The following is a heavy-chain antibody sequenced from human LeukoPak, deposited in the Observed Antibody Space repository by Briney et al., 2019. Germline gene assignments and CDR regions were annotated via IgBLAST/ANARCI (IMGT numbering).Heavy chain of an antibody. CDR2: INPNSGGT. J-gene: IGHJ6*02. Sequence: ASVKVSCKASGYTFTGYYMHWVRQAPGQGLEWMGWINPNSGGTNYAQKFQGRVTMTRDTSISTAYMELSWLRSDDTAVYYCARALPGAQGMDVWGQGTTVTVSS. V-gene: IGHV1-2*02. CDR1: GYTFTGYY. CDR3: ARALPGAQGMDV.